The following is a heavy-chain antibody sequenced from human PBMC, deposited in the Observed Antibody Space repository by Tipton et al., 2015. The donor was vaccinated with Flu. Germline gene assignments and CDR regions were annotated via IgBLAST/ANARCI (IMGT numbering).Heavy chain of an antibody. CDR1: GFRFNTFW. D-gene: IGHD3-10*01. J-gene: IGHJ4*02. Sequence: CAASGFRFNTFWMNWVRQAPGKGLEWVAIIKQDASEKLYVDSVEGRFTISRDNAKNSLSLQMDSLRGDDTAVYYCAGGITKVIDYWGRGTLVAVSS. CDR3: AGGITKVIDY. V-gene: IGHV3-7*01. CDR2: IKQDASEK.